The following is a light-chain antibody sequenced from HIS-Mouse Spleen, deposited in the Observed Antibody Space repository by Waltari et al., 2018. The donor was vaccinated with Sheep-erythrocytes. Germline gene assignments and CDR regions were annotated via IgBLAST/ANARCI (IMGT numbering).Light chain of an antibody. Sequence: DIQMTQSPSSLSASVGDRVTITCRASQSISSYLNWYQQKPGKAPKLLIYAASSLQSGVPSRFSGSGSGKDFTLTISSLQPEDFATYYCQQANSFPITFGQGTRLEIK. CDR3: QQANSFPIT. J-gene: IGKJ5*01. V-gene: IGKV1-39*01. CDR1: QSISSY. CDR2: AAS.